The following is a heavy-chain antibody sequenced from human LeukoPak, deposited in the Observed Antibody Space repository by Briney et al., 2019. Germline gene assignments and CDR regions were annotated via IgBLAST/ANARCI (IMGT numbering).Heavy chain of an antibody. D-gene: IGHD5-24*01. J-gene: IGHJ4*02. CDR3: ARVPRWLQHYYFDY. CDR2: INHSGST. CDR1: GGSFSGYY. V-gene: IGHV4-34*01. Sequence: SETLSLTCAVYGGSFSGYYWSWIRQPPGKGLEWIGEINHSGSTNYNPSLKSRVTISVDTSKNQFSLKLSSVTAADTAVYYCARVPRWLQHYYFDYWGQGTLVTVSS.